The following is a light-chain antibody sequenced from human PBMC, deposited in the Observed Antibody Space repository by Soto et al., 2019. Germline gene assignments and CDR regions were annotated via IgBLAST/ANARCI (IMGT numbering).Light chain of an antibody. CDR3: QNYNSVPWT. CDR1: QGITSY. Sequence: DIQMTQSPSYLSASVGDRLTITCRASQGITSYLAWYQQKPGKSPNLLIFAASILQSGVPSRFSGSGSGTDFTLTISNLQPEDVATYYCQNYNSVPWTFGQGTKVEIK. CDR2: AAS. J-gene: IGKJ1*01. V-gene: IGKV1-27*01.